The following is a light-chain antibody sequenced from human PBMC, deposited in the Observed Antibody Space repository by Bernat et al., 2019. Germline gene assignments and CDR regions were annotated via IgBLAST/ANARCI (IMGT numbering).Light chain of an antibody. V-gene: IGLV2-8*01. Sequence: QSALTQPPSASGSPGQSVTISCTETSSDIGGYNYVSWYQQHPGKAPKLIIYEVTQRPSGVPDRFSGSKSGNTASLTVSGLKPDDEADYYCGSYTGINNCVFGTGTKVTVL. CDR3: GSYTGINNCV. CDR1: SSDIGGYNY. CDR2: EVT. J-gene: IGLJ1*01.